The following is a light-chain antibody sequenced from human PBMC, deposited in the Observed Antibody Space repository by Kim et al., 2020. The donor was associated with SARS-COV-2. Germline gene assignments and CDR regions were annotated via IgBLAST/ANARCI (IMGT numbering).Light chain of an antibody. J-gene: IGKJ4*01. V-gene: IGKV3D-7*01. CDR2: GAS. CDR1: QRISSNY. CDR3: QQDHTLPVT. Sequence: APGERGARSCRASQRISSNYLSWYQHRPGQAPRLLIYGASTRATGVPARFSGSGSGTDFTLTISGLQPEDFAVYYCQQDHTLPVTFGGGTKVEIK.